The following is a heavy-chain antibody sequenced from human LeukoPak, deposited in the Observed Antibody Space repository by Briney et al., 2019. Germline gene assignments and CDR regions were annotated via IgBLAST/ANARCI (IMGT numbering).Heavy chain of an antibody. Sequence: PSETLSLTCSVSGGSISSGGYYWSWIRQHPGRGLEWIGYIYYSGSTYYNPSLKSRVTISVDTSKNQFSLKLSSVTAADTAVYYCARSRSFYCTNGVCYQYNWFDPWGQGTLVTVSS. V-gene: IGHV4-31*03. CDR1: GGSISSGGYY. D-gene: IGHD2-8*01. J-gene: IGHJ5*02. CDR3: ARSRSFYCTNGVCYQYNWFDP. CDR2: IYYSGST.